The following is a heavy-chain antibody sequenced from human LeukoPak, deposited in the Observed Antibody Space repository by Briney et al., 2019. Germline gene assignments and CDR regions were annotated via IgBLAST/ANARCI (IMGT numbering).Heavy chain of an antibody. CDR2: ISHDGGNT. CDR1: GFSFSSYA. Sequence: GGSLRLSCAGSGFSFSSYAMHWVRQAPGKGLEWVAVISHDGGNTYYADSVKGRFTISRDNSKNTLYLQMNSLRAEDTAVYYCAKLLLGSYGSIWGQGTLVTVSS. J-gene: IGHJ4*02. D-gene: IGHD5-18*01. CDR3: AKLLLGSYGSI. V-gene: IGHV3-30-3*02.